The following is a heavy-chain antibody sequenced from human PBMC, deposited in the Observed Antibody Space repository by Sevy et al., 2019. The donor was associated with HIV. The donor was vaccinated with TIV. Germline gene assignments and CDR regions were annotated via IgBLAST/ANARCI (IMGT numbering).Heavy chain of an antibody. CDR2: IRYSGST. D-gene: IGHD6-19*01. CDR1: GASISSSGYY. V-gene: IGHV4-39*01. Sequence: SETLSLTCTVSGASISSSGYYWGWIRQPPGKGLEWIASIRYSGSTYYNPSLRSRVTISGDASKNQFSLKLNSVTAADTAVYYCAGPILTYRSGWSYYDHWGQGTVVTVSS. J-gene: IGHJ4*02. CDR3: AGPILTYRSGWSYYDH.